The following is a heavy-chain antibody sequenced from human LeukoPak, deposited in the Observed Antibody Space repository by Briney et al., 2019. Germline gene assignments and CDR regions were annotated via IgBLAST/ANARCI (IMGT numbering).Heavy chain of an antibody. V-gene: IGHV4-34*01. J-gene: IGHJ4*02. CDR1: GFTFSSYA. Sequence: GSLRLSCAASGFTFSSYAMSWVRQPPGKGLEWIGEITHSGSTNYNPSLKSRVTISVDTSKKQFSLNLSSVTAADTAVYYCVRGGAITMISHWGQGTLVTVSS. CDR2: ITHSGST. CDR3: VRGGAITMISH. D-gene: IGHD3-22*01.